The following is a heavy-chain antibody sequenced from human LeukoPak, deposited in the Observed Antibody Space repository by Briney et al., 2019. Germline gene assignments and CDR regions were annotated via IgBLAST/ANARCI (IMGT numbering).Heavy chain of an antibody. D-gene: IGHD5-24*01. CDR1: GFTFSTYW. V-gene: IGHV3-74*01. CDR2: INSDGSST. J-gene: IGHJ4*02. CDR3: ARPRRDGYNYY. Sequence: GGSLRLSCAASGFTFSTYWMHWVRHAPGKGLMWVSRINSDGSSTNYADSVKGRFTISRDNAKNSLYLQMNSLRAEDTAVYYCARPRRDGYNYYWGQGTLVTVSS.